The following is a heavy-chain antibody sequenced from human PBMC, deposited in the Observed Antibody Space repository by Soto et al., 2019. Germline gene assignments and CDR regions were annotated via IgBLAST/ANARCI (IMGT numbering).Heavy chain of an antibody. CDR1: GDSISSYY. V-gene: IGHV4-59*01. Sequence: KPSETLSLTCTVSGDSISSYYCSWIRQPPWKGLEWIGYIYYSGSTNYNPSLKSRVTISVDTSKSQFSLKLSSVTAADTALYYCGRDGGRYYAMDVRGQGTPVTVYS. CDR3: GRDGGRYYAMDV. D-gene: IGHD3-3*01. J-gene: IGHJ6*01. CDR2: IYYSGST.